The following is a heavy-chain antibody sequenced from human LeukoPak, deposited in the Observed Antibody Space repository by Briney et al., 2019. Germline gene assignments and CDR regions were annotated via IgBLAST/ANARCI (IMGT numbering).Heavy chain of an antibody. D-gene: IGHD6-13*01. CDR1: GFTFSSYS. CDR2: ISSSSSYI. V-gene: IGHV3-21*01. J-gene: IGHJ4*02. CDR3: ARGPTTSWNYDY. Sequence: GGSLRLSCAASGFTFSSYSMNWVRQAPGKGLEWVSSISSSSSYIYYADSVKGRFTISRDNAKNSLYLQMNSLRAEDTAVYYCARGPTTSWNYDYWGQGTLVTVSS.